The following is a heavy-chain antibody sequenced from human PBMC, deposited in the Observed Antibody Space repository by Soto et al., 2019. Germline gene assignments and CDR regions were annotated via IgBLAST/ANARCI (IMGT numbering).Heavy chain of an antibody. CDR1: GFTFSSYA. CDR2: ISGSGGST. CDR3: AKRQYYYDRSGHALMSFDY. J-gene: IGHJ4*02. V-gene: IGHV3-23*01. D-gene: IGHD3-22*01. Sequence: GGSLRLSCAASGFTFSSYAMSWVRQAPGKGLEWVSAISGSGGSTYYADSVKGRFTISRDNSKNTLYLQMNSLRAEDTAVYYCAKRQYYYDRSGHALMSFDYWGQGTLVTVSS.